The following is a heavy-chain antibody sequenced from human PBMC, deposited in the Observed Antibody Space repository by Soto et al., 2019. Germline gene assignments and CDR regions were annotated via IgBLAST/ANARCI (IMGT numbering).Heavy chain of an antibody. Sequence: QVQLQESGPGLVKPSQTLSLTCTVSGGSISSGGYYWSWIRQHPGKGLEWIGYIYYSGSTYYNPSLKSRVTISVDTSKNQFSQKLSSVTAADTAVYYCARERDHYGDYESYGMDVWGQGTTVTVSS. CDR1: GGSISSGGYY. V-gene: IGHV4-31*03. D-gene: IGHD4-17*01. CDR3: ARERDHYGDYESYGMDV. CDR2: IYYSGST. J-gene: IGHJ6*02.